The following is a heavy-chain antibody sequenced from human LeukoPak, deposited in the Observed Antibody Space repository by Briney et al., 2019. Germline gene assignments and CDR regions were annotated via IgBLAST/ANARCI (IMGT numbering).Heavy chain of an antibody. D-gene: IGHD3-22*01. CDR1: GYTFTGYY. Sequence: GASVKVSCKASGYTFTGYYMHWVRQAPGQGLEWMGWINPNSGGTNYAQKFQGRVTMTRDTSISTAYMELSRLRSDDTAVYYCAREFDSSGYYDYYFDYWGQGTLVTVSS. J-gene: IGHJ4*02. CDR3: AREFDSSGYYDYYFDY. CDR2: INPNSGGT. V-gene: IGHV1-2*02.